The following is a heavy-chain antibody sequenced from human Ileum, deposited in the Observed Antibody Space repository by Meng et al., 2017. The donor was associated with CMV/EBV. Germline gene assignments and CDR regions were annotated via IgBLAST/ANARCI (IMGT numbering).Heavy chain of an antibody. CDR1: GGSVSSGSYY. CDR2: IYYSGST. J-gene: IGHJ6*02. V-gene: IGHV4-61*01. D-gene: IGHD3-3*01. Sequence: SETLSFTCTVLGGSVSSGSYYWNWIRQPPGKGLEWIGYIYYSGSTNYNPSLTSRVTISVDTSKNQFSLKLNSVTAADTAVYYCARSNFITIFGVASTYYYGMDVWGQGTTVTVSS. CDR3: ARSNFITIFGVASTYYYGMDV.